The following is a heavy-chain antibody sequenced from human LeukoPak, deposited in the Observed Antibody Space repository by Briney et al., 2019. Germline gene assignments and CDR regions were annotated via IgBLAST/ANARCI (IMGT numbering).Heavy chain of an antibody. Sequence: PGGSLRLSCVVSGFSVSNNYVSWVRQAPGKGLEWVSVIYSGNTMKYADSVKGRFTISRDNSKNTVYLQMSGLRAEDTALYYCARDSAQRWLQLNWFDPWGQGTLVTVSS. D-gene: IGHD5-24*01. CDR3: ARDSAQRWLQLNWFDP. CDR2: IYSGNTM. V-gene: IGHV3-66*01. J-gene: IGHJ5*02. CDR1: GFSVSNNY.